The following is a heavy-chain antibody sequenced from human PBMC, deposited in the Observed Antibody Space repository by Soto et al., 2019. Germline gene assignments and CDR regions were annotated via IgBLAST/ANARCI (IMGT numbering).Heavy chain of an antibody. CDR1: GFTFGNYT. CDR3: ARPVTGDTSHPSWYYYGRDV. CDR2: IGYDGSIK. V-gene: IGHV3-30-3*01. J-gene: IGHJ6*02. Sequence: GGSLRLSCAASGFTFGNYTMNWVRQAPGKGLEWVAVIGYDGSIKDCADSVKGRFTISRDNSKNMLYLQMNSLRFEDTAVYFCARPVTGDTSHPSWYYYGRDVWGQGTTVTV. D-gene: IGHD2-21*01.